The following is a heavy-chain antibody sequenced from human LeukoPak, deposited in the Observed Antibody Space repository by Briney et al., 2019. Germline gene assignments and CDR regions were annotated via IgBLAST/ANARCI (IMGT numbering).Heavy chain of an antibody. CDR2: IGAGASVT. CDR3: ARVRTTDFLTGSKQELDY. V-gene: IGHV3-48*03. CDR1: GFTFSNYE. D-gene: IGHD3-9*01. J-gene: IGHJ4*02. Sequence: PGGSLRLSCAASGFTFSNYEMNWVRQAPGKGLEWVSYIGAGASVTYDADSVKGRFSISRDNAKNSLYLQMNSLRAEDTAVYYCARVRTTDFLTGSKQELDYWGQGTLVTVSS.